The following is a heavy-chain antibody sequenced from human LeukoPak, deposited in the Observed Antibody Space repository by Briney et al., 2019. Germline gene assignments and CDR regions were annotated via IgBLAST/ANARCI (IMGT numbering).Heavy chain of an antibody. CDR3: ARDSSSSIHPYYYYMDV. J-gene: IGHJ6*03. CDR1: GFTFSSYS. CDR2: ISSSSSTI. D-gene: IGHD6-6*01. Sequence: PGGSLRLSCAASGFTFSSYSMNWVRQAPGKGLEWVSYISSSSSTIYYADSVKGRFTISRDNAKNSLYLQMNSLRAEDTAVYYCARDSSSSIHPYYYYMDVWGKGTTVTVSS. V-gene: IGHV3-48*01.